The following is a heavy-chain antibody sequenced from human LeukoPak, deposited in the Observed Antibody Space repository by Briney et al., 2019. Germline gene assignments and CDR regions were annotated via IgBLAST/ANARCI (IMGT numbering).Heavy chain of an antibody. V-gene: IGHV1-8*01. CDR2: MSPNSGST. CDR3: ARDRGTAYDAAGGY. CDR1: GYTFTSYD. Sequence: ASVKVSCRASGYTFTSYDIFWVRQATGQGLEWMGWMSPNSGSTGSAQKFQGRITMTRDTSISTAYMELSSPRSDDTAVYFCARDRGTAYDAAGGYWGQGTLVTVSS. J-gene: IGHJ4*02. D-gene: IGHD5-12*01.